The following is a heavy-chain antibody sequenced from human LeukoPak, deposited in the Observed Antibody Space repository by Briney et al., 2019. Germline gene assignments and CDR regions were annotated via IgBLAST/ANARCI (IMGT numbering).Heavy chain of an antibody. Sequence: GGSLRLSCAAFGFTFSSYSMNWVRQAPGKGLEWVSYISGSSSTIYYADSVKGRFTISRDNAKNSLYLQMNSLRAEDTAVYYCTTSGLLWFGDLPDYWGQGTLVTVSS. V-gene: IGHV3-48*01. J-gene: IGHJ4*02. CDR2: ISGSSSTI. CDR3: TTSGLLWFGDLPDY. D-gene: IGHD3-10*01. CDR1: GFTFSSYS.